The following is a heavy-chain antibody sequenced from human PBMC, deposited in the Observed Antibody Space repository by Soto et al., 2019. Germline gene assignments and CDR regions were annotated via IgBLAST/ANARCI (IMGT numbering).Heavy chain of an antibody. V-gene: IGHV4-59*08. CDR3: ARREESIAAVGAFDI. Sequence: SETLSLTCTVSGGSISSYYWSWIRQPPGKGLEWIGYIYYSGSTNYNPSLKSRVTISVDTSKNQFSLKLSSVTAADTAVYYCARREESIAAVGAFDIWGQGTMVTVSS. CDR2: IYYSGST. J-gene: IGHJ3*02. CDR1: GGSISSYY. D-gene: IGHD6-13*01.